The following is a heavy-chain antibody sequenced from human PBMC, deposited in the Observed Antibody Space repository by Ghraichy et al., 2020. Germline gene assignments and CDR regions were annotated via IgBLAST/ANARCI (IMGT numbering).Heavy chain of an antibody. CDR1: GHSITTYS. Sequence: NLSLTCTVSGHSITTYSWIWIRQPPGKGLEWIGYISYTEGTTYNPSLKSRVDISLDTSKNQFSLTLYTVTAADTAFYYCASGITRGAADFWGQGTLVTVSS. V-gene: IGHV4-59*13. J-gene: IGHJ4*02. CDR2: ISYTEGT. D-gene: IGHD3-10*01. CDR3: ASGITRGAADF.